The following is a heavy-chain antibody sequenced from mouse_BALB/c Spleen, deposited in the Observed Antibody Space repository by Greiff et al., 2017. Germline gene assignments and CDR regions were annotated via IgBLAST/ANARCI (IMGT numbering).Heavy chain of an antibody. J-gene: IGHJ4*01. CDR3: ASQGVYYAMDY. CDR2: ISSGGSYT. Sequence: EVKLQESGGGLVKPGGSLKLSCAASGFTFSSYAMSWVRQTPEKRLEWVATISSGGSYTYYPDSVKGRFTISRDNAKNTLYLQMSSLRSEDTAMYYCASQGVYYAMDYWGQGTSVTVSS. CDR1: GFTFSSYA. V-gene: IGHV5-9-3*01.